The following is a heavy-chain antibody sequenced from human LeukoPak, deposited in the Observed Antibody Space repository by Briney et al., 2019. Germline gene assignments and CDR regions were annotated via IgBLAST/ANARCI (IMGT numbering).Heavy chain of an antibody. CDR1: RFTFSSYG. CDR3: AKTGSVRGGY. V-gene: IGHV3-23*01. Sequence: PGGSLRLSCAASRFTFSSYGMSWVRQAPGKGLEWVSSISGSGGSTYSADSVKGRFTISRDNSKNTLYLQMNSLRAEDTAVYYCAKTGSVRGGYWGQGTLVTVSS. J-gene: IGHJ4*02. CDR2: ISGSGGST. D-gene: IGHD3-10*01.